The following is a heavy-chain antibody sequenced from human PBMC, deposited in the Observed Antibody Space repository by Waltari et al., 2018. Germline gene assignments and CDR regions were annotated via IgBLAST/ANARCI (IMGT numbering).Heavy chain of an antibody. CDR2: IQTGGAT. J-gene: IGHJ6*02. Sequence: EVQLEESGGGLIQPGGSLSLSCAASGFTVSTKSMTWVRQAPGKGLAWFSVIQTGGATYYADSVKGRFTMSRDNSKNTLDLQMNSLRAEDTAVYYCARVGTHTLYGMDVWGQGTTVTVSS. CDR1: GFTVSTKS. V-gene: IGHV3-53*01. D-gene: IGHD1-26*01. CDR3: ARVGTHTLYGMDV.